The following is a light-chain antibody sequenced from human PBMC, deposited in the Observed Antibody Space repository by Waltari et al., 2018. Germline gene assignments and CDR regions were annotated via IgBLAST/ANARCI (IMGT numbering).Light chain of an antibody. CDR3: QHYSTYSWT. J-gene: IGKJ1*01. CDR2: KTS. V-gene: IGKV1-5*03. Sequence: IQMTQSPSTLSASVGHRVTMTCRASPSVSRWLAWYQQKPGKAPKLLIDKTSTLESGVPSRFSGSGCGTEFSLTISSLQPDDFATYYCQHYSTYSWTFGQGTKLEIK. CDR1: PSVSRW.